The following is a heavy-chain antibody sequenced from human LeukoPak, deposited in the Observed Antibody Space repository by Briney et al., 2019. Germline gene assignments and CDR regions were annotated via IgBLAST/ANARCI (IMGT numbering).Heavy chain of an antibody. CDR2: IYYSGTT. CDR1: GGSISSYY. J-gene: IGHJ6*03. CDR3: ARGRLAYYYYSMDV. V-gene: IGHV4-59*01. Sequence: SSETLSLTCTVSGGSISSYYWSWIRRPPGKGLEWIGYIYYSGTTYYNPSLKSRVTISVDTSKNQFSLKLSSVTAADTAVYYCARGRLAYYYYSMDVWGKGTTVTVSS. D-gene: IGHD3-16*01.